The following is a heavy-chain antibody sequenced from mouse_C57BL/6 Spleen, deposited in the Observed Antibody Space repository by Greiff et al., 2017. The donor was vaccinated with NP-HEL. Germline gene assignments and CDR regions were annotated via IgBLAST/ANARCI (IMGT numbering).Heavy chain of an antibody. Sequence: LQESGAELVRPGTSVKVSCKASGYAFTNYLIEWVKQRPGQGLEWIGVINPGSGGTNYNEKFKGKATLTADKSSSTAYMQLSSLTSEDSAVYVCAGHYGSSYWFAYWGQGTLVTVSA. D-gene: IGHD1-1*01. CDR2: INPGSGGT. CDR1: GYAFTNYL. J-gene: IGHJ3*01. V-gene: IGHV1-54*01. CDR3: AGHYGSSYWFAY.